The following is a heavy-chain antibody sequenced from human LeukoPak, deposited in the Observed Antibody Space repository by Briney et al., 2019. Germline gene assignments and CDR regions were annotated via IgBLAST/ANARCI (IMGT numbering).Heavy chain of an antibody. CDR1: GFTFSSYS. Sequence: GGSLRLSCAASGFTFSSYSMNWVRQAPGKGLEWVSYISSSSNTIYYADSVKGRFTISRDNAKNSLYLQMNSLRAEDTAVYYCARGDCSGGSCYLSLTTIDYWGQGTLVTVPS. V-gene: IGHV3-48*01. J-gene: IGHJ4*02. CDR3: ARGDCSGGSCYLSLTTIDY. D-gene: IGHD2-15*01. CDR2: ISSSSNTI.